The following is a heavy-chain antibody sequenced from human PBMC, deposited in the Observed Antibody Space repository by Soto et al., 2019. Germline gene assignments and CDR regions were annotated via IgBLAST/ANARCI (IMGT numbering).Heavy chain of an antibody. J-gene: IGHJ4*02. V-gene: IGHV4-34*01. D-gene: IGHD6-13*01. CDR1: GGSFSGYY. Sequence: PSETLSLTCAVYGGSFSGYYWSWIRQPPGKGLEWIGEINHSGSTNYNPSLKSRVTISVDTSKNQFSLKLSSVTAADTAVYYCASSYRSSWYRRANFDYWDQGTLVTVSS. CDR2: INHSGST. CDR3: ASSYRSSWYRRANFDY.